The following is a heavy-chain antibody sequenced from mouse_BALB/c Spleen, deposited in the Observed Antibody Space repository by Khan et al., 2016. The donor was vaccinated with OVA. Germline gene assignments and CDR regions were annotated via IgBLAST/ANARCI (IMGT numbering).Heavy chain of an antibody. V-gene: IGHV5-17*02. J-gene: IGHJ2*01. D-gene: IGHD1-1*01. CDR1: GFTFSGYG. Sequence: EVHLVESGGGLVQPGGSRKLSCAASGFTFSGYGMHWVRQAPERGLEWVAYISGDSNTIYYADTVKGRFTISRDNPRNTLFLQMTSLMSEDTAMYYCATSYFYGYYFDYWGPGTTLTVSS. CDR3: ATSYFYGYYFDY. CDR2: ISGDSNTI.